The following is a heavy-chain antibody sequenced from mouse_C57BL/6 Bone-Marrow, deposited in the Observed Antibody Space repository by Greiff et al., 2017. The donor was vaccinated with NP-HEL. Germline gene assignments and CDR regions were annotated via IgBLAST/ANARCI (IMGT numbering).Heavy chain of an antibody. CDR2: FHPYNDDT. CDR1: GYTFTTYP. CDR3: ARGYYGSYYFDY. D-gene: IGHD1-1*01. Sequence: VQLQESGAELVKPGASVKMSCKASGYTFTTYPIEWMKQNHGKSLEWIGNFHPYNDDTKYNEKFKGKATLTVEKSSSTVYLERSRLTSDDSAVYYCARGYYGSYYFDYWGQGTTLTVSS. V-gene: IGHV1-47*01. J-gene: IGHJ2*01.